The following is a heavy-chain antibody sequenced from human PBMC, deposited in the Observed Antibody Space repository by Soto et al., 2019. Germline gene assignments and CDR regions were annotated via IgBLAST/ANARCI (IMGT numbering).Heavy chain of an antibody. Sequence: QVQLVESGGGVVKTSGSLRIACAASGFTFSDYYMSWVRQAPGKGLEWVSYISSSGNTIYYADSVKGRFTISRDNAKNSVYLQMNSLRAEDTALYFCAKMSSENYYDPVFSWGQGTLVTVPS. CDR1: GFTFSDYY. CDR3: AKMSSENYYDPVFS. V-gene: IGHV3-11*01. CDR2: ISSSGNTI. D-gene: IGHD3-22*01. J-gene: IGHJ5*02.